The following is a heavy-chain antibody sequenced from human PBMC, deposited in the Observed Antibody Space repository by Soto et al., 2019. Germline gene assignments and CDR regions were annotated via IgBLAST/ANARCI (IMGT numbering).Heavy chain of an antibody. CDR2: ISYSGST. J-gene: IGHJ2*01. CDR3: ARMLYNSGYWYFDL. Sequence: QVQLQESGPGLVKPSETLSLTCTVSGGSISSYYWSWIRQPPGKGLEWIGYISYSGSTNYNPSLKSRVTMSVDTSKHQFSLKLSSVTAADTAVYYCARMLYNSGYWYFDLWGRGTLVTVSS. V-gene: IGHV4-59*08. CDR1: GGSISSYY. D-gene: IGHD6-19*01.